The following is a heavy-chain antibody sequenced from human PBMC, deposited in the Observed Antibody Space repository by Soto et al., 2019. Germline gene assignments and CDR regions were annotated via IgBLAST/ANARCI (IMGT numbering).Heavy chain of an antibody. Sequence: QVQLQQWGAGLLKPSETLSLTCAVYGGSFSGYYWSWIRQPPGKGLEWIGEINHSGSTNYNPALRSRVTISVNTSRNQFSLQLSSVTAADTAVYFCASGRRGSDSSRHFDDWGQGTLVTVSS. V-gene: IGHV4-34*01. CDR2: INHSGST. CDR3: ASGRRGSDSSRHFDD. J-gene: IGHJ4*02. D-gene: IGHD3-22*01. CDR1: GGSFSGYY.